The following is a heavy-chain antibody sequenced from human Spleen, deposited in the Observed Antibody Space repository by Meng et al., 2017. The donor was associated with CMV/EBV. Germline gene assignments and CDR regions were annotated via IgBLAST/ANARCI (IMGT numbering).Heavy chain of an antibody. J-gene: IGHJ4*02. CDR2: IYHSGST. CDR1: GYSISSGYY. V-gene: IGHV4-38-2*02. D-gene: IGHD3-3*02. CDR3: ARVCISPPYFDY. Sequence: SETLSLTCTVSGYSISSGYYWGWIRQPPGKGLEWIGNIYHSGSTYYNPSLKSRVTISVDTSKNQFSLKLSSVTAADTAVYYCARVCISPPYFDYWGQGTLVTVSS.